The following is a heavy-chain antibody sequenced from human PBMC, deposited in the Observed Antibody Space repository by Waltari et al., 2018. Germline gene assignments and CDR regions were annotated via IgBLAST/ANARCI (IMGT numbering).Heavy chain of an antibody. Sequence: EVLLVQSGAEVKKPGESLKISCKASGYIFTSQWIGWVRQMPGKGLEWMGLIHPADSDTRYSPSFQGQVTMSVDKSISTAYLQWSGLKASDTAMYYCARRKSAHPYFDYWGQGTLVTVSS. CDR3: ARRKSAHPYFDY. CDR1: GYIFTSQW. J-gene: IGHJ4*02. CDR2: IHPADSDT. V-gene: IGHV5-51*01.